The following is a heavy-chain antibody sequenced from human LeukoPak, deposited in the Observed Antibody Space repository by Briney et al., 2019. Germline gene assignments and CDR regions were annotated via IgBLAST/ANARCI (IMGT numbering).Heavy chain of an antibody. Sequence: GESLKISCKGSGYSFTSYWIGWVRQMPGKGLEWMGIIYPGDSDTRYSPSFQGQVTISADKSISTAYLQWSSLKASDTAMYYCARHYEVGATWNWSDPWGQGTLVTVSS. CDR2: IYPGDSDT. D-gene: IGHD1-26*01. V-gene: IGHV5-51*01. CDR1: GYSFTSYW. J-gene: IGHJ5*02. CDR3: ARHYEVGATWNWSDP.